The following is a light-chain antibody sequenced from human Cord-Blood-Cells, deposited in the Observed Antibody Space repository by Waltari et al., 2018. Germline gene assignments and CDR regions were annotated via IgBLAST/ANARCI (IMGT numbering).Light chain of an antibody. J-gene: IGLJ3*02. V-gene: IGLV2-11*01. CDR3: CSYAGSYTLV. CDR2: DVS. Sequence: QSALTQPRSVSGSPGQSVTLSCTGTSSDVGGYNYVSWYQQHPGKAPKLMVYDVSKRPQGVPYRFSGSKSGNTASLTISGLQAEDEADYYCCSYAGSYTLVFGGGTKLTVL. CDR1: SSDVGGYNY.